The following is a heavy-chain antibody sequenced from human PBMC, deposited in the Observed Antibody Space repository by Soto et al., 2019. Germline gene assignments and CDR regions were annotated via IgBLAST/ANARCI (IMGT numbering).Heavy chain of an antibody. CDR3: ARPGSGSYLTPVDY. CDR1: GLTFYAYG. V-gene: IGHV3-20*04. J-gene: IGHJ4*02. D-gene: IGHD3-10*01. CDR2: INWNGGST. Sequence: GVSLRLACAAAGLTFYAYGMIWVRQAPGKGLEWVSGINWNGGSTGYADSVKGRFTISRDNAKNSLYLQMNSLRAEDTALYYCARPGSGSYLTPVDYWGQGT.